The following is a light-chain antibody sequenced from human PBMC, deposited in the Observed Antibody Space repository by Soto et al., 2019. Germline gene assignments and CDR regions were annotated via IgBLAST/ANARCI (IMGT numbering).Light chain of an antibody. V-gene: IGKV3D-20*01. CDR2: DAS. CDR1: ADVSSSY. Sequence: EIVLTQSPATLSLSPGERATLSCGASADVSSSYVAWYQRKSGLAPRLLIHDASSRATGIPDRFSGSKSGTEFTLTIRRLEPEDAAVYYCQQYGSSPITFGQGTRLEIK. J-gene: IGKJ5*01. CDR3: QQYGSSPIT.